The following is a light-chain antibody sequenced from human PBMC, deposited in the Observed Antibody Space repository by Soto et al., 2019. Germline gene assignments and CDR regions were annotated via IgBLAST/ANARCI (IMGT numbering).Light chain of an antibody. J-gene: IGKJ4*01. CDR2: AAS. V-gene: IGKV3-15*01. CDR3: QQYNKWPLT. CDR1: QSVAGD. Sequence: EIVLTQSPVTLSVSPGEGATLSCRASQSVAGDLAWYQQTPGQVPRLLIYAASTRATGIPARFSGSGSGTVVTLTIISLQSADVAVYYCQQYNKWPLTFGGGNKVELK.